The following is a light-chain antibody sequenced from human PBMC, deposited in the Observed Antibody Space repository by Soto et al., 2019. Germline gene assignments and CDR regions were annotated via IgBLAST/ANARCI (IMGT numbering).Light chain of an antibody. CDR2: DAS. CDR1: QSVSSN. Sequence: EIVLIQSPATLSLSPGERATLSCRASQSVSSNLAWYQQNPGQAPRLLIFDASKRATGISVRFSGSGSGTDFTLTISSVEPEDFTVYYCPQHSDWPLTFVGGTRVEIK. V-gene: IGKV3-11*01. CDR3: PQHSDWPLT. J-gene: IGKJ4*01.